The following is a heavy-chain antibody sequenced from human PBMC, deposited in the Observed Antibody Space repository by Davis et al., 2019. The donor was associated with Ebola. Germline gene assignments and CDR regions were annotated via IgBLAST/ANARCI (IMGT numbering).Heavy chain of an antibody. J-gene: IGHJ6*04. CDR2: ISVTGGRP. Sequence: AASVKVSCKAAGGTFSSYAISWVRQAPGKGLEWVSAISVTGGRPFYADSVKGRFTISRDNSKTTVYLQMNSLRVEDTAVYYCARGGYSYGDLYYYYGMDVWGKGTTVTVSS. V-gene: IGHV3-23*01. CDR1: GGTFSSYA. D-gene: IGHD5-18*01. CDR3: ARGGYSYGDLYYYYGMDV.